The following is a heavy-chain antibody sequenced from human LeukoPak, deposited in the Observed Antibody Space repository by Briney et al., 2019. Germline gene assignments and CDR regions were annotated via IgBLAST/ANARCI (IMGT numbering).Heavy chain of an antibody. CDR1: GFTFSSYG. V-gene: IGHV3-33*01. CDR3: ARLQTTVTAANDY. D-gene: IGHD4-17*01. J-gene: IGHJ4*02. CDR2: IWYDGSNK. Sequence: GGSLRLSRAASGFTFSSYGMHWVRQAPGKGLEWVAVIWYDGSNKYYADSVKGRFTISRDNAKNSLYLQMNSLRAEDTAVYYCARLQTTVTAANDYWGQGTLVTVSS.